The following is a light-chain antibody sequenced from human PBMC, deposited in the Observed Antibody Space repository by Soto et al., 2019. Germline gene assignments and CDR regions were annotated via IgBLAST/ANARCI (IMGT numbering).Light chain of an antibody. V-gene: IGLV2-18*02. J-gene: IGLJ1*01. CDR1: STVFVSYNR. CDR3: TSYTTTSTYV. CDR2: EVT. Sequence: QSALTQPPSVSGSPGQSVTISCTGTSTVFVSYNRVSWYQQPPGTAPKLMIYEVTNRPSGVSHRFSGSKSGNTASLTISGLQAEDEADYYCTSYTTTSTYVFGTGTKVTVL.